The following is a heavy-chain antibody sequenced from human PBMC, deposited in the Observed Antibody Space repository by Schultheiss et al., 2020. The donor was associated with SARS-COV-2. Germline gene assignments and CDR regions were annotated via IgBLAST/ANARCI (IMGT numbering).Heavy chain of an antibody. CDR2: ISGSGGST. CDR3: AKDPGSSGWSNWFDP. J-gene: IGHJ5*02. CDR1: GFTFSSYA. Sequence: GESLKISCAASGFTFSSYAMHWVRQAPGKGLEWVSAISGSGGSTYYADSVKGRFTISRDNSKNTLYLQMNSLRAEDTAVYYCAKDPGSSGWSNWFDPWGQGTLVTVSS. D-gene: IGHD6-19*01. V-gene: IGHV3-23*01.